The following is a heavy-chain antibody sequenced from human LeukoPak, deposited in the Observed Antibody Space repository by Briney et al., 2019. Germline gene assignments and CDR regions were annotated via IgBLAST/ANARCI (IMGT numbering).Heavy chain of an antibody. V-gene: IGHV1-2*06. D-gene: IGHD6-19*01. J-gene: IGHJ4*02. CDR3: ARDEYSSGWYVVDY. CDR1: GYTFTGYY. Sequence: GASVKVSCKASGYTFTGYYMHWVRQAPGQGLEWMGRINPNSGGTNYAQKFQGRVTMTRDTSISTAYMELSRLRSDDTAVYYCARDEYSSGWYVVDYWGQGTLVTVSS. CDR2: INPNSGGT.